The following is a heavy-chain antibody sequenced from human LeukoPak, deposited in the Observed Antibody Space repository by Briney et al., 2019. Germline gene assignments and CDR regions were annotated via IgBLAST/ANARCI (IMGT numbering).Heavy chain of an antibody. CDR3: AGHDYYGSGSYR. D-gene: IGHD3-10*01. CDR1: GGSISGFY. V-gene: IGHV4-59*08. J-gene: IGHJ5*02. Sequence: SETLSLTCTVSGGSISGFYWGWIRQPPGKGLEWIGYMYYSGSTKYNPSLKSRVTISGDTSKNQFSLKLISVTAADAAVYYCAGHDYYGSGSYRWGQGTLVTVSS. CDR2: MYYSGST.